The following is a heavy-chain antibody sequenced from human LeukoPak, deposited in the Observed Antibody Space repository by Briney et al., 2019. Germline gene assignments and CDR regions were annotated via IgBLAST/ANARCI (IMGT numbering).Heavy chain of an antibody. D-gene: IGHD6-13*01. CDR2: IYYSGST. V-gene: IGHV4-39*07. Sequence: SETLSLTCTVSGGSISSSSYYWGWIRQPPGEGLEWIGSIYYSGSTYYNPSLKSRVTISVDTSKNQFSLKLSSVTAADTAVYYCAGAEIAAAGKVDYWGQGTLVTVSS. CDR3: AGAEIAAAGKVDY. J-gene: IGHJ4*02. CDR1: GGSISSSSYY.